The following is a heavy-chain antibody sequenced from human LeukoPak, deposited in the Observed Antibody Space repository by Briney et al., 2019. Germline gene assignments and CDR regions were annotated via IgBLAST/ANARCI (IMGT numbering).Heavy chain of an antibody. V-gene: IGHV3-43D*04. CDR1: GFTFDDYA. Sequence: GASLRLSCAASGFTFDDYAMHWVRQAPGKGLEWVSLISWDGGSTYYADSVKGRFTISRDNSKNSLYLQMNSLRAEDTALYYCAKGRGYSGYDEIDYWGQGTLVTVSS. CDR3: AKGRGYSGYDEIDY. J-gene: IGHJ4*02. CDR2: ISWDGGST. D-gene: IGHD5-12*01.